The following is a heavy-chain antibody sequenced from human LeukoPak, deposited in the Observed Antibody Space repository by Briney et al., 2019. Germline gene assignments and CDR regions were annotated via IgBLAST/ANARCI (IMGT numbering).Heavy chain of an antibody. CDR2: INPNSCGT. Sequence: GASVKVSCKASGYTFTGYYMHWVRQAPGQGPEWMGWINPNSCGTNYAQKFQGRVTMTRDTSLSTVYMELSRLRSDDTAVYYCATQATSGWHFSWGQGTLVTVSS. CDR1: GYTFTGYY. J-gene: IGHJ5*02. CDR3: ATQATSGWHFS. D-gene: IGHD6-19*01. V-gene: IGHV1-2*02.